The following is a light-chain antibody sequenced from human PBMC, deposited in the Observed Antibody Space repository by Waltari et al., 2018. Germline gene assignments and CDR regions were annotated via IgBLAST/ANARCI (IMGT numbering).Light chain of an antibody. CDR2: WAS. V-gene: IGKV4-1*01. CDR3: QQCYSTPYT. CDR1: QNLLYNPDNKNY. Sequence: IVMTQSPDSLAVSLGERVPINCRSSQNLLYNPDNKNYLAWFQQKPGQPPKLLIYWASTRESGVPDRFSGSGSGTEFTLTISSLQAADVAVYYCQQCYSTPYTFGQGTKLEIK. J-gene: IGKJ2*01.